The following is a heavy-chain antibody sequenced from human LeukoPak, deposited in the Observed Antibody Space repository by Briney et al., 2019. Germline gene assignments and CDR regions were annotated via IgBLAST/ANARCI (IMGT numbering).Heavy chain of an antibody. D-gene: IGHD6-19*01. V-gene: IGHV4-34*01. CDR2: INHGGST. J-gene: IGHJ4*01. Sequence: SETLSLTCAVYGGPFSGYYWSWIRQPPGKGLEWIGEINHGGSTNYNPSLKSRVTISVDTSKSQFSLNLSSVTAADTAVYYCARAPSCWNRRFFYYWGQGTPLTGSS. CDR1: GGPFSGYY. CDR3: ARAPSCWNRRFFYY.